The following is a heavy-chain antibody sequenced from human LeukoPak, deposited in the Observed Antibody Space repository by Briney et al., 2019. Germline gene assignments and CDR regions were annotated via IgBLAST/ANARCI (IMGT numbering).Heavy chain of an antibody. V-gene: IGHV3-74*01. CDR2: INSDGSST. CDR3: AGGGGYLMEK. J-gene: IGHJ4*02. Sequence: GGSLRLSCAASGFTFSSYWMHWVRQAPGKGLVWVSRINSDGSSTSYADSVKGRFTIPRDNAKNTLYLQMDSLSAEDTALYYCAGGGGYLMEKWGQGTPVTVSS. D-gene: IGHD2-15*01. CDR1: GFTFSSYW.